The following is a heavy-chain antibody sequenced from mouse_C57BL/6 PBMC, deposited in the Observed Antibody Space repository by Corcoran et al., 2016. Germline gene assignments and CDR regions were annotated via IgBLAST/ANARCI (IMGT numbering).Heavy chain of an antibody. V-gene: IGHV1-80*01. CDR2: IYPGDGDT. J-gene: IGHJ2*01. Sequence: QVQLQQSGADLVKPGASVKISCKASGYAFSSYWMNWVKQRPGKGLEWIGQIYPGDGDTNYNGKFKGKATLTADKSSSTAYMQLSSLTSEDSAVYFCARSAGLTGTYFDYWGQGTTLTVSS. D-gene: IGHD4-1*01. CDR3: ARSAGLTGTYFDY. CDR1: GYAFSSYW.